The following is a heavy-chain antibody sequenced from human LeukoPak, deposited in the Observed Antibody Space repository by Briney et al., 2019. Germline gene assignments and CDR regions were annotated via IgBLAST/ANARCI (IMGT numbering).Heavy chain of an antibody. CDR1: CGSITNLDYY. D-gene: IGHD3-10*01. CDR2: IYTSGGT. V-gene: IGHV4-61*02. J-gene: IGHJ3*02. Sequence: SETLSLTRTVSCGSITNLDYYWTWIRQPAGTRLEWIGRIYTSGGTNYNPSLKSRVTMSVDRSNNEISLHLASLTAADTALYYCAGRGSSSGTFDIWGPGPFVTVSS. CDR3: AGRGSSSGTFDI.